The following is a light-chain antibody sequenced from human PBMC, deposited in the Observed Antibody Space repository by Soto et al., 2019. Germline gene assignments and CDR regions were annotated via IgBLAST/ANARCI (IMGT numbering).Light chain of an antibody. V-gene: IGKV1-5*01. CDR2: DAS. CDR3: QQYNSYST. J-gene: IGKJ1*01. CDR1: QSISSW. Sequence: DIQMTQSPSTLSASVGDRVTITCRASQSISSWLAWYHQKPGKAPKLLIYDASSLESGVPSRFSGSGSGTKFTLTISSLQPDDFATYYCQQYNSYSTFGQGTRWIS.